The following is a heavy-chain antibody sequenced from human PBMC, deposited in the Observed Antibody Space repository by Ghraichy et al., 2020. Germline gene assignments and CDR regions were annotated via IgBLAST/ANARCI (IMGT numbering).Heavy chain of an antibody. Sequence: GGSLRLSCAASGFTFSSYAMSWVRQAPGKGLEWVSAISGSGGSTYYADSVKGRLTISRDNSKNTLYRQMNSLRAEDTAVYYCTIWSGYHKSYYYYGMDVWGQGTTVTVSS. CDR1: GFTFSSYA. J-gene: IGHJ6*02. CDR3: TIWSGYHKSYYYYGMDV. V-gene: IGHV3-23*01. CDR2: ISGSGGST. D-gene: IGHD3-3*01.